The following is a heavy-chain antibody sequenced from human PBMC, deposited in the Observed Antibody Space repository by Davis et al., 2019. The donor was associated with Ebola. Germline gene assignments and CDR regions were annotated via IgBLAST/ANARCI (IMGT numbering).Heavy chain of an antibody. Sequence: AASVKVSYKASGGTFSSYAISWVRQAPGQGLEWMGGIIPIFGTANYAQKFQGRVTITADESTSTAYMELSSLRSEDTAVYYCARPDFWSGYRYWGQGTLVTVSS. D-gene: IGHD3-3*01. V-gene: IGHV1-69*13. J-gene: IGHJ4*02. CDR1: GGTFSSYA. CDR2: IIPIFGTA. CDR3: ARPDFWSGYRY.